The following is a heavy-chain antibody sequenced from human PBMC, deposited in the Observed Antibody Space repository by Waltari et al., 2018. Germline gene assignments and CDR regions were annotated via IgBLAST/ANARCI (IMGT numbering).Heavy chain of an antibody. D-gene: IGHD3-9*01. J-gene: IGHJ4*02. Sequence: EVQLVESGGGLVQPGGSLRLSCAASGFTFSSYSMNWVRQAPGKGLEWVSYIRSSSSTIYYADAVKGRFTISRDNVKNSLYLQMNSLRAEDTAVYYCASRLRYDILNWGQGTLVTVSS. CDR1: GFTFSSYS. CDR2: IRSSSSTI. V-gene: IGHV3-48*01. CDR3: ASRLRYDILN.